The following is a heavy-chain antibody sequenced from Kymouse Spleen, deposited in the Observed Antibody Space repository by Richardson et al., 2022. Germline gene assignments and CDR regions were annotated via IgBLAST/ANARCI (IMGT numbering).Heavy chain of an antibody. V-gene: IGHV3-23*04. D-gene: IGHD2-2*02. Sequence: EVQLVESGGGLVQPGGSLRLSCAASGFTFSSYAMSWVRQAPGKGLEWVSAISGSGGSTYYADSVKGRFTISRDNSKNTLYLQMNSLRAEDTAVYYCAKAVPAAKGPYYYYYGMDVWGQGTTVTVSS. J-gene: IGHJ6*02. CDR2: ISGSGGST. CDR3: AKAVPAAKGPYYYYYGMDV. CDR1: GFTFSSYA.